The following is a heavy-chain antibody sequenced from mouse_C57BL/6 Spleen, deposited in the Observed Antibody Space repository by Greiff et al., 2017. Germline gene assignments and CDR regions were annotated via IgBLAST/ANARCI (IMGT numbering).Heavy chain of an antibody. D-gene: IGHD4-1*01. Sequence: QVQLQQPGAELVKPGASVKLSCKASGYTFTSYWMHWVKQRPGQGLEWIGMIHPNSGSTNYNEKFKSKATLTVDTSSSTAYMQLSSLTSEDSAVYYCARQGVGPLDYWGQGTTLTVSS. CDR2: IHPNSGST. CDR1: GYTFTSYW. V-gene: IGHV1-64*01. CDR3: ARQGVGPLDY. J-gene: IGHJ2*01.